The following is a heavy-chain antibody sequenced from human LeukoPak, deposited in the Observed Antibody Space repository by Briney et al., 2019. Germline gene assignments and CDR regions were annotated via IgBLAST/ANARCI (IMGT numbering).Heavy chain of an antibody. CDR1: GGSLRGYY. Sequence: PSEPLSLPCAVYGGSLRGYYSSWIPRPPGKGREWSGEIIHSKRTTYSPLLKRPITLSQDTSKNQSSPKLSSVTAADTVVYCCARGLNDYGGSSAGKWEWFDPWGQGTLVTVSS. J-gene: IGHJ5*02. CDR2: IIHSKRT. CDR3: ARGLNDYGGSSAGKWEWFDP. D-gene: IGHD4-23*01. V-gene: IGHV4-34*01.